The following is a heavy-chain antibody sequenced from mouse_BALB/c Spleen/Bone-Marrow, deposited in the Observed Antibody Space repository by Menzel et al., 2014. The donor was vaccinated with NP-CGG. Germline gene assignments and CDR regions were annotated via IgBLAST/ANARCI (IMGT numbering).Heavy chain of an antibody. CDR2: IWGDGST. J-gene: IGHJ4*01. CDR1: GFSLTGYG. CDR3: ARDSFLITRALDY. V-gene: IGHV2-6-7*01. Sequence: VQLQQSGPGLVAPSQSLSITCTVSGFSLTGYGLSWVRQSPGKGLEWLGMIWGDGSTDYNSALKSRLSISKDNSKSQVFLKMNSLQTDDTARYYCARDSFLITRALDYWGQGTSVTVSS. D-gene: IGHD2-4*01.